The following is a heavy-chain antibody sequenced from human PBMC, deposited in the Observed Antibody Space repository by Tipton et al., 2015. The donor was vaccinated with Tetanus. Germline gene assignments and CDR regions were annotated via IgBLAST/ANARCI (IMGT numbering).Heavy chain of an antibody. CDR2: ISYSSTSI. J-gene: IGHJ4*02. D-gene: IGHD6-25*01. CDR1: GFSFRDFG. V-gene: IGHV3-48*01. Sequence: SLRLSCAGSGFSFRDFGMNWVRQAPGKGLEWVSYISYSSTSIYYADSVKGRFVVSRDNAKNSLYLQMNGLRAEDTAVYYCASGSALDYWGQGTLVTVSS. CDR3: ASGSALDY.